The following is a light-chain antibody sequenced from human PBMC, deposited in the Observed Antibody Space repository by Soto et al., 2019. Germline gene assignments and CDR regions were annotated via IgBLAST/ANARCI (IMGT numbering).Light chain of an antibody. Sequence: EIVMTQSPATLSVSPGERATLSCRASQSVRSSLAWYQQKPGQAPRPLIYGASTRATGIPARFSGRGSGTEFTLTISSLQSEDFAVYFCQQYNSWPPITFGQGTRLEIK. CDR1: QSVRSS. CDR3: QQYNSWPPIT. CDR2: GAS. V-gene: IGKV3-15*01. J-gene: IGKJ5*01.